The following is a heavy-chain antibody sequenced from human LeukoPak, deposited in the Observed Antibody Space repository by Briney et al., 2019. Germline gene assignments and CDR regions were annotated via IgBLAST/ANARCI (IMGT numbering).Heavy chain of an antibody. Sequence: HPGGSLRLSCAASGFTFSSYWMSWVRQAPGKGLEWVASIKQDGSEKYYVDSVKGRFTISRDNAKNSLYLQMNSLRAEDTAVYHCARDLRAHTFGGVIVAEGFDYWGQGTLVTVSS. CDR1: GFTFSSYW. J-gene: IGHJ4*02. CDR2: IKQDGSEK. V-gene: IGHV3-7*01. CDR3: ARDLRAHTFGGVIVAEGFDY. D-gene: IGHD3-16*02.